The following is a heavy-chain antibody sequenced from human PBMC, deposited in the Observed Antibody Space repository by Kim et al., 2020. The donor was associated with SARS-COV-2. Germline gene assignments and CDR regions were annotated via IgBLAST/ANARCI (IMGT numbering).Heavy chain of an antibody. V-gene: IGHV4-59*13. CDR3: ARAAGQQLVLGRWFDP. CDR2: IYYSGST. J-gene: IGHJ5*02. CDR1: GGSISSYY. D-gene: IGHD6-13*01. Sequence: SETLSLTCTVSGGSISSYYWSWIRQPPGKGLEWIGYIYYSGSTNYNPSLKSRVTISVDTSKNQFSLKLSCVTAADTAVYYCARAAGQQLVLGRWFDPWGQGTLVTVSS.